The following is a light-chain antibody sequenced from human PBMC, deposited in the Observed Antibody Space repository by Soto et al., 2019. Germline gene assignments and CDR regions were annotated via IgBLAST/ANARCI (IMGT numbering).Light chain of an antibody. CDR2: DVS. CDR3: SSYTSSSTHV. V-gene: IGLV2-14*03. CDR1: SSDVGADNG. Sequence: QSALTQPASVSASPGPSITISCTGTSSDVGADNGVSWYQQHPGKGPKLMIFDVSSRPSGVSDRFSGSKSGNAASLTISGRQAEDEGDYYCSSYTSSSTHVFGSGTKLTVL. J-gene: IGLJ1*01.